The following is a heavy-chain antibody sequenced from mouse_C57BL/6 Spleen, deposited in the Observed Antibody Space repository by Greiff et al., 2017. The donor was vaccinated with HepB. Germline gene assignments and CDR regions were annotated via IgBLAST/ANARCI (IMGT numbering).Heavy chain of an antibody. CDR3: ARHVAY. V-gene: IGHV5-17*01. Sequence: EVKLMESGGGLVKPGGSLKLSCAASGFTFSDYGMHWVRQAPEKGLEWVAYISSGSSTIYYADTVKGRFTISRDNAKNTLFLQMTSLRSEDTAMYYCARHVAYWGQGTLVTVSA. J-gene: IGHJ3*01. CDR1: GFTFSDYG. CDR2: ISSGSSTI.